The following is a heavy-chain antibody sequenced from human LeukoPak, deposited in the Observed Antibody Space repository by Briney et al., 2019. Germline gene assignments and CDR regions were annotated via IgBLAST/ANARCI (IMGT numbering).Heavy chain of an antibody. CDR1: GFTFSSYA. CDR2: ISYDGSNK. J-gene: IGHJ4*02. V-gene: IGHV3-30*04. Sequence: PGGSLRLSCAASGFTFSSYAMHWVRQAPGKGLEWVAVISYDGSNKYYADSVKGRFTISRDNSKNTLYLQMNSLRAEDTAVYYCASPESPSINDYVWGSPDYWGQGTLVTVSS. D-gene: IGHD3-16*01. CDR3: ASPESPSINDYVWGSPDY.